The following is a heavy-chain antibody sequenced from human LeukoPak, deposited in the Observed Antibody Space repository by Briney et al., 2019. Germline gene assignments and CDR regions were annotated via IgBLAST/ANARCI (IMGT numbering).Heavy chain of an antibody. CDR2: INVANGNT. CDR1: GYTFITSD. CDR3: ARAGWYELPRYAFDI. Sequence: GASVKVSCKTSGYTFITSDISWVRQAPGQGLEWMGWINVANGNTNYAQKFQGRFTLTTDTSTSTAYMELRSLRSDDTAVYYCARAGWYELPRYAFDIWGQGTMVTVSS. J-gene: IGHJ3*02. V-gene: IGHV1-18*01. D-gene: IGHD6-19*01.